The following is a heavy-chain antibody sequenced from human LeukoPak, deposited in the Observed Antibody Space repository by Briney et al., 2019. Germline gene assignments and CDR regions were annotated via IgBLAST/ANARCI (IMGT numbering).Heavy chain of an antibody. D-gene: IGHD3-10*01. CDR3: ARSLRRFGELYPYYYYMDV. V-gene: IGHV4-59*01. CDR1: GGSISSYY. J-gene: IGHJ6*03. Sequence: SETLSLTCTVSGGSISSYYWSWIRQPPGKGLEWIGYIYYSGSTNYNPSLKSRVTISVDTSKNQFSLKLSSVTAADTAVYYCARSLRRFGELYPYYYYMDVWGKGTTVTVSS. CDR2: IYYSGST.